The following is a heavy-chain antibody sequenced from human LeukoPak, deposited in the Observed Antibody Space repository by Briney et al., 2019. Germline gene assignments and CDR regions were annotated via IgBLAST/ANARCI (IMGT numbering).Heavy chain of an antibody. V-gene: IGHV3-66*02. CDR3: ARRAVTNQFDS. CDR2: IQSGGST. Sequence: GGSLRLSCAASGLTVTNNHMTWVRQAPGKGLEWVSVIQSGGSTYYADSAKGRFTISRDNSKNTLYLQMTSLRAEDTAVYYCARRAVTNQFDSWGQGTLVTVSS. D-gene: IGHD4-17*01. J-gene: IGHJ4*02. CDR1: GLTVTNNH.